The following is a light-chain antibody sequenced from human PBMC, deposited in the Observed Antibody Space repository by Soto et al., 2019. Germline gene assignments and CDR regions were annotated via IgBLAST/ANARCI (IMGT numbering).Light chain of an antibody. Sequence: EIVLTQSPGTLSLSPGERATLSCRASQSVGSAYVGWYQQKPGQAPRLLIFGGSRGATGIPDRFSGSGSGTNFTLTINKVEPEDSAVYYCQHYGRSPSFGRGTKVEIK. CDR2: GGS. V-gene: IGKV3-20*01. CDR1: QSVGSAY. CDR3: QHYGRSPS. J-gene: IGKJ1*01.